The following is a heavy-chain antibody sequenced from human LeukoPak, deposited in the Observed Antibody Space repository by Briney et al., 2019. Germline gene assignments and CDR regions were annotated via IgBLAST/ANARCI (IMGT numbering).Heavy chain of an antibody. Sequence: GESLKISCKSSGYSFTSYWIGWVRQMPGKGLEWMGIIYPGDSDTRYSPSFQGQVTISANKSISTAYLQWSSLKASDTAMYYCARHYCSSTSCYKDYWGQGTLVTVSS. J-gene: IGHJ4*02. CDR1: GYSFTSYW. CDR2: IYPGDSDT. V-gene: IGHV5-51*01. D-gene: IGHD2-2*01. CDR3: ARHYCSSTSCYKDY.